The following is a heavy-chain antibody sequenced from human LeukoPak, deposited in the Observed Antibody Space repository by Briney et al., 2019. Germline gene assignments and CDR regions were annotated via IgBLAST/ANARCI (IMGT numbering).Heavy chain of an antibody. Sequence: ASVKVSCKASGYTFTSYAMNWVRQAPGQGLDWMGWINTNTGNPTYAQGFTGQFVFSLDTSVSTAYLQISSLKAEDTAVYYCARAPWGYNYGALYYFDYWGQGTLVTVSS. CDR2: INTNTGNP. J-gene: IGHJ4*02. CDR3: ARAPWGYNYGALYYFDY. CDR1: GYTFTSYA. D-gene: IGHD5-18*01. V-gene: IGHV7-4-1*02.